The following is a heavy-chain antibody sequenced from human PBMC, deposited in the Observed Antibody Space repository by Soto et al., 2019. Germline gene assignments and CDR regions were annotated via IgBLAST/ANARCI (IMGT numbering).Heavy chain of an antibody. Sequence: QLQLHESGSGLVKPSQTLSLTCTVSGASITFGGYSWSWIRQTPGKGLEWIGDINHLEPTFYNTSFESRLTLSIDRAKNQFSLKLHSMSAADRAVYFCARGGGSDSFDYWGQGILVTVSA. CDR2: INHLEPT. D-gene: IGHD2-15*01. CDR1: GASITFGGYS. V-gene: IGHV4-30-2*01. J-gene: IGHJ4*02. CDR3: ARGGGSDSFDY.